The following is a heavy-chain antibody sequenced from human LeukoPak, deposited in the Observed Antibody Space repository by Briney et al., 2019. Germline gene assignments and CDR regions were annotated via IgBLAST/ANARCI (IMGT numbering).Heavy chain of an antibody. V-gene: IGHV3-9*01. CDR3: AKDCTAAGTLLFDY. CDR2: ISWNSGSI. D-gene: IGHD6-13*01. J-gene: IGHJ4*02. Sequence: GGSLRLSCAASGFTFDDYAMHWVRQAPGKGLEWVSGISWNSGSIGYADSVKGRFTISRDNAKNSLYLQMNSLRAEDTALYYCAKDCTAAGTLLFDYWGQGTLVTVSS. CDR1: GFTFDDYA.